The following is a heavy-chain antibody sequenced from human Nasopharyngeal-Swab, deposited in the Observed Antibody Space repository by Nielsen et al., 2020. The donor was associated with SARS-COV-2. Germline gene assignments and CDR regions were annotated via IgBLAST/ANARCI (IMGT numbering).Heavy chain of an antibody. CDR2: VNSNDGDT. CDR3: ARGPQGMDV. D-gene: IGHD3/OR15-3a*01. CDR1: GHTFSRND. J-gene: IGHJ4*02. Sequence: ASVKVSCKSSGHTFSRNDINWVRQATGQGLEWMGRVNSNDGDTIYAQRFQGRVTMTRDTSINTAYMELSSLGSDDTAVYYCARGPQGMDVWGQGTLVTVSS. V-gene: IGHV1-2*06.